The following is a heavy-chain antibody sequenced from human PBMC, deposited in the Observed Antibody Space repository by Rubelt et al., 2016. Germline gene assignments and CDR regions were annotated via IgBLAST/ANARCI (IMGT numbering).Heavy chain of an antibody. CDR1: GGSFSGYY. J-gene: IGHJ3*02. V-gene: IGHV4-34*01. D-gene: IGHD6-19*01. CDR2: ISHSGST. Sequence: QVQLQQWGAGLLKPSETLSLTCAVYGGSFSGYYWSWIRQPPGKGLEWIGEISHSGSTNSNPSLKSRVTISVDTSKNQFSLKLSSVTAADTAVYYCASGSSEWLMDAFDIWGQGTMVTVSS. CDR3: ASGSSEWLMDAFDI.